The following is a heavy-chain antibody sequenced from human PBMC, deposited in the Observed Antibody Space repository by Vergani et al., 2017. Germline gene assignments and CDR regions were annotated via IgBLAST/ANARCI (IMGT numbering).Heavy chain of an antibody. CDR1: GYTFNSYD. D-gene: IGHD3-10*01. Sequence: QVQLVQSGAEVKKPGASVKVSCKASGYTFNSYDINWVRQATGQGLEGMGWMNPNSGNTGYAQKFQGRVNMTRNTSISTAYMELSSLRSADTAVYYCASSMVRGVKGWFDPWGQGTLVTVSS. V-gene: IGHV1-8*01. CDR3: ASSMVRGVKGWFDP. CDR2: MNPNSGNT. J-gene: IGHJ5*02.